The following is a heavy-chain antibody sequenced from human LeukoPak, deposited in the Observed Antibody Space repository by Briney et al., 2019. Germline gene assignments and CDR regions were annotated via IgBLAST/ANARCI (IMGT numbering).Heavy chain of an antibody. CDR3: ARDYRGLYYDSSGYYYFQH. CDR2: IYHSGST. Sequence: SETLSLTCTVSGGSISSISYYWGWIRQPPGKGLEWIGSIYHSGSTYYNPSLKSRVTISVDTSKNQFSLKLSSVTAADTAVYYCARDYRGLYYDSSGYYYFQHWGQGTLVTVSS. J-gene: IGHJ1*01. CDR1: GGSISSISYY. D-gene: IGHD3-22*01. V-gene: IGHV4-39*07.